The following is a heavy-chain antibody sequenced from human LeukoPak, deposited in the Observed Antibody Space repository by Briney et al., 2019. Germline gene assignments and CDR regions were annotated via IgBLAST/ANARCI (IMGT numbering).Heavy chain of an antibody. CDR1: GFTFSNSW. Sequence: PGGSLRLSCTGSGFTFSNSWMTWVRQAPGKGLEWVADIKEDGSVKNYVEYVKGRFTISRDNAKNSLHLQMSSLRVEDTAVYYCARDRAYSTYDYWGQGTLVRVS. J-gene: IGHJ4*02. V-gene: IGHV3-7*01. CDR2: IKEDGSVK. CDR3: ARDRAYSTYDY. D-gene: IGHD2/OR15-2a*01.